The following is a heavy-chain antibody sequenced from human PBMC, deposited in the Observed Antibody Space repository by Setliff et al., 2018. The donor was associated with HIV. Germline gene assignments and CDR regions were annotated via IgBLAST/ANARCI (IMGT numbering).Heavy chain of an antibody. CDR2: IRSDESDE. V-gene: IGHV3-30*02. CDR3: VFRLSNCANDCSAGS. Sequence: PGGSLRLSCAASGFTFSFDWMSWVRQAPGKGLEWVAFIRSDESDEHYADFVKGRFTISRDNSKNSLYLQMNSLRAEDTALYFCVFRLSNCANDCSAGSWGQGTLVTVSS. D-gene: IGHD2-21*02. CDR1: GFTFSFDW. J-gene: IGHJ5*02.